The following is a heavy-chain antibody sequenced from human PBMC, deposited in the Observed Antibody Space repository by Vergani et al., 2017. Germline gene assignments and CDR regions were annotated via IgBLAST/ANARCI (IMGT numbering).Heavy chain of an antibody. D-gene: IGHD4-11*01. J-gene: IGHJ6*03. Sequence: QVQLQQWGGGLLKPSETLSLTCVVNGGSFTSYHWTWIRQSAGEGLDWFGDIDHTGRPDYNPSLKSRLTMSVDKSRNQFSLTLNSVTATDTAIYFCARVNTETNGHLYYYYYMDVWGQGTAVTVS. CDR1: GGSFTSYH. V-gene: IGHV4-34*01. CDR2: IDHTGRP. CDR3: ARVNTETNGHLYYYYYMDV.